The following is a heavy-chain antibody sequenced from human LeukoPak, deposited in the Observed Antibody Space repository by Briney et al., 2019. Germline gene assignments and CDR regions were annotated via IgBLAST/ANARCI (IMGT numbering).Heavy chain of an antibody. CDR3: ARVIKPPWRGDYVGVFDI. D-gene: IGHD4-17*01. V-gene: IGHV4-4*07. CDR2: IYTSGRT. Sequence: SETLSLTCTVSGGSISSSYWSWIRQPAGKGLEWIGRIYTSGRTNNNPSLKSRVTMSVDTSKNQLSLKLSSVTAADTAVYYCARVIKPPWRGDYVGVFDIWGQGKMVTVFS. CDR1: GGSISSSY. J-gene: IGHJ3*02.